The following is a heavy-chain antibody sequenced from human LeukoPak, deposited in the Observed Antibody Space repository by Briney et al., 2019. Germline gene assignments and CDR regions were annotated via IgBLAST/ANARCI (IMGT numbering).Heavy chain of an antibody. CDR2: INAGNGNT. Sequence: VASVKVSCKASGYTFTSYAMHWVRQAPGQRLEWMGWINAGNGNTKYSQEFQGRVTITRDTSASTAYMELSSLRSEDMAVYYCARDGVRGYSSNWFDPWGQGTLVTVSS. V-gene: IGHV1-3*03. J-gene: IGHJ5*02. CDR1: GYTFTSYA. CDR3: ARDGVRGYSSNWFDP. D-gene: IGHD5-18*01.